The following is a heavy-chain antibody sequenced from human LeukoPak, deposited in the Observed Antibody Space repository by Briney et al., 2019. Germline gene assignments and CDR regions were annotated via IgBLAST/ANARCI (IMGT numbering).Heavy chain of an antibody. CDR2: ISSSSSTI. J-gene: IGHJ3*02. V-gene: IGHV3-48*01. CDR1: GFIFSDYY. CDR3: AREDPYCSSTSCYKRGAFDI. Sequence: GGSLRLSCAASGFIFSDYYMDWVRLAPGKGLEWVSYISSSSSTIYYADSVKGRLTISRDNAKNSLYLQMNSLRAEDTAVYYCAREDPYCSSTSCYKRGAFDIWGQGTMVTVSS. D-gene: IGHD2-2*02.